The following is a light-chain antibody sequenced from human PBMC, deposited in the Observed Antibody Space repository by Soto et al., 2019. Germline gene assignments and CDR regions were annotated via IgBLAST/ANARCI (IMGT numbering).Light chain of an antibody. CDR3: QRYNSYPIT. CDR1: QSISSW. CDR2: KAS. J-gene: IGKJ4*01. Sequence: DIQMTQSPSTLSASVGDRVTITCRASQSISSWLAWYQQKPEKAPNLLIYKASSLESGGPARFSGSGSGTEFTLTISRLQPDDCATYYCQRYNSYPITFGGGTKVEIK. V-gene: IGKV1-5*03.